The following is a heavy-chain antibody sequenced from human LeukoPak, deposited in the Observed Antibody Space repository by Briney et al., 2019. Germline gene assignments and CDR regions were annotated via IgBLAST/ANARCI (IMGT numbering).Heavy chain of an antibody. CDR2: INPKSGGT. D-gene: IGHD5-18*01. V-gene: IGHV1-2*02. J-gene: IGHJ4*02. Sequence: ASVKVSCKASGYTFTGHYMHWVRQAPGQGLEWMGWINPKSGGTNYAQKFQGRVTMTRDMSTSTVYMELSSLRSEDTAVYYCARGDINTAMAMNKFDYWGQGTLVTVSS. CDR3: ARGDINTAMAMNKFDY. CDR1: GYTFTGHY.